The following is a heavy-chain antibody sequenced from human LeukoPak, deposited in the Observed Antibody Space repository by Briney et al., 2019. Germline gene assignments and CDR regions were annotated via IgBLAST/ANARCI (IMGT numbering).Heavy chain of an antibody. J-gene: IGHJ4*02. Sequence: PGGSLRLSCAASGFTFGAYAMHWVRQAPGKGPEWISGLSWNGATTAYADSVRGRFTISRDNAKNSLYLQMNSLTSEDTALYYCAKGDTSSWFPNFDYWGQGTRVTVSS. CDR2: LSWNGATT. CDR1: GFTFGAYA. V-gene: IGHV3-9*01. CDR3: AKGDTSSWFPNFDY. D-gene: IGHD6-13*01.